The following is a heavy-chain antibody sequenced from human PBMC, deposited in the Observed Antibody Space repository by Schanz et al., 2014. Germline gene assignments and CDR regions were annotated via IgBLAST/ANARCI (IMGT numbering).Heavy chain of an antibody. D-gene: IGHD5-12*01. V-gene: IGHV3-53*01. J-gene: IGHJ3*01. CDR1: GFTVNTNY. CDR2: MYINSGST. Sequence: VQLVESGGSVVQPGGSLRLSCAVSGFTVNTNYMSWVRQAPGKGLEWISSMYINSGSTQYADSVKGRFIISRDSSKNTRFLQMNSLRAEDTAVYLCARDGGRDGYNLAFDVWGQGTLVTVSS. CDR3: ARDGGRDGYNLAFDV.